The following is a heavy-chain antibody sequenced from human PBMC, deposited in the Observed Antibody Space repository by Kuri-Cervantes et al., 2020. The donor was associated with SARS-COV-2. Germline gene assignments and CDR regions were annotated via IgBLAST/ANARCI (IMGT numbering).Heavy chain of an antibody. CDR3: ARDGSRYSTSSFNYYYYMDV. D-gene: IGHD6-6*01. CDR2: ISSSSNYI. V-gene: IGHV3-21*01. CDR1: GFTFSSYS. Sequence: SCAASGFTFSSYSMNWVRQAPGKGLEWVSFISSSSNYIYYADSLKGRFTISRDNAKNSLYLQMNSPRAEDTAVYYCARDGSRYSTSSFNYYYYMDVWGKGTTVTVSS. J-gene: IGHJ6*03.